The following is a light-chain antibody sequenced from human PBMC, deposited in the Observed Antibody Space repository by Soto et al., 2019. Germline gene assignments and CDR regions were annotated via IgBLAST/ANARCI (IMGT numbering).Light chain of an antibody. CDR2: DAS. J-gene: IGKJ1*01. CDR1: QSIGTW. V-gene: IGKV1-5*01. Sequence: DIQMTQSPSTLSASVGGRVTITCRASQSIGTWLAWYQQKPGKAPKLLIYDASSLERGVPSRFSGGGSGPEFTLTITSLQPDDFGTYYCQQYNGHTWMFGQGTKVDIK. CDR3: QQYNGHTWM.